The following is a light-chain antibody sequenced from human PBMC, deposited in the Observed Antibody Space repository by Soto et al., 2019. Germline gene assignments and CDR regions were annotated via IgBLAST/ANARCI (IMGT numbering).Light chain of an antibody. J-gene: IGKJ1*01. V-gene: IGKV3-20*01. CDR3: QQYVSSGT. Sequence: EIVLTQSPGTLSLSPGERATLSCRASQSVSNNYLAWYQQKPGQAPRLLIYGASNRATGIPDRFSGSGSGTDFTLTISRLEPEDFAVYYCQQYVSSGTFGQGTKVDIX. CDR1: QSVSNNY. CDR2: GAS.